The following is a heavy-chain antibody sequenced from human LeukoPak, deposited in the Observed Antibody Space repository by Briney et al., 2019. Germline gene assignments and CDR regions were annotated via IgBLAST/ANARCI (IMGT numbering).Heavy chain of an antibody. CDR3: AKDSRYSSSWYNRVY. J-gene: IGHJ4*02. V-gene: IGHV3-23*01. CDR1: GFTFSSYA. CDR2: ISDSGGST. D-gene: IGHD6-13*01. Sequence: GGSLRLSCAASGFTFSSYAMSWVRQAPGKGLEWVSAISDSGGSTYYADSVKGRFTISRDNSKNTLYLQMNSLRAEDTAVYYCAKDSRYSSSWYNRVYWGQGTLVTVSS.